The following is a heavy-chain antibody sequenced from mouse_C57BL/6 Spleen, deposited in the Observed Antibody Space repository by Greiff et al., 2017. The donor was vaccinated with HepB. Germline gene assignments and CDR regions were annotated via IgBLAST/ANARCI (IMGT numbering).Heavy chain of an antibody. CDR1: GFTFSDYG. Sequence: EVKLVESGGGLVKPGGSLKLSCAASGFTFSDYGMHWVRQAPEKGLEWVAYISSGSSTIYYADTVKGRFTISRDNAKNTLFLQMTSLRSEDTAMYYCARILNSYYAMDYWGQGTSVTVSS. V-gene: IGHV5-17*01. CDR2: ISSGSSTI. D-gene: IGHD1-3*01. J-gene: IGHJ4*01. CDR3: ARILNSYYAMDY.